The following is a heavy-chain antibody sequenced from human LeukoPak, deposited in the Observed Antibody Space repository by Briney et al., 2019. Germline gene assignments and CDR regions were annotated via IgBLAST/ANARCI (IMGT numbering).Heavy chain of an antibody. CDR2: IKQDGTEK. CDR3: ARGDTQSKYRQFDS. J-gene: IGHJ4*02. V-gene: IGHV3-7*04. Sequence: GGSLRLSCAASGFTFDTHWVNWVRQAPGKGLEWVANIKQDGTEKDYVDSVKGRFTISRDNAKNSVYLQMNSLRAEDTGLYYCARGDTQSKYRQFDSWGQGSLVIVSS. D-gene: IGHD3-16*02. CDR1: GFTFDTHW.